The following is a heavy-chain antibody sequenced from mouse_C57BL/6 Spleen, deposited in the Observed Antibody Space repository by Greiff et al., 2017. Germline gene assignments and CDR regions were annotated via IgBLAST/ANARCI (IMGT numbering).Heavy chain of an antibody. CDR2: IYPGDGDT. V-gene: IGHV1-82*01. CDR3: ARSGDAYYGAY. CDR1: GYAFSSSW. J-gene: IGHJ3*01. Sequence: QVQLQQSGPELVKPGASVKISCKASGYAFSSSWMNWVKQRPGKGLEWIGRIYPGDGDTNYNGKFKGKATLTADKSSSTACMQLSSLTSEDSAVYFCARSGDAYYGAYGGQGTLGTGSA. D-gene: IGHD1-1*01.